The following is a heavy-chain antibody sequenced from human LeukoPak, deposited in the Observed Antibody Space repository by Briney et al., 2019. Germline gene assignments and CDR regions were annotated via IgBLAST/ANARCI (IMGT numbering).Heavy chain of an antibody. D-gene: IGHD1-1*01. CDR1: GGTFSSYA. CDR2: INPNSGGT. Sequence: ASVKVSCKASGGTFSSYAISWVRQAPGQGLEWMGWINPNSGGTNYAQKFQGRVTMTRDTSISTAYMELSRLRSDDTAVYYCARGDNWNDGADWFDPWGQGTLVTVSS. J-gene: IGHJ5*02. V-gene: IGHV1-2*02. CDR3: ARGDNWNDGADWFDP.